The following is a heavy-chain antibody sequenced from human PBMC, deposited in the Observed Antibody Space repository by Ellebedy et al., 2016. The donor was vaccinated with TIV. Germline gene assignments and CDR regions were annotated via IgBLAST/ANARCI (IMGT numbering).Heavy chain of an antibody. J-gene: IGHJ6*02. CDR1: GGSINSGAYY. CDR3: ARGANLRGIKYSFYGVDV. V-gene: IGHV4-31*03. Sequence: SETLSLXXSVSGGSINSGAYYWSWVRQHPVKGLEWIGFVEYSGRTYYNPSLQSRISISVDTSNNLFSLRLSSVTAADTAVYYCARGANLRGIKYSFYGVDVWGQGATVTVSS. CDR2: VEYSGRT. D-gene: IGHD1-14*01.